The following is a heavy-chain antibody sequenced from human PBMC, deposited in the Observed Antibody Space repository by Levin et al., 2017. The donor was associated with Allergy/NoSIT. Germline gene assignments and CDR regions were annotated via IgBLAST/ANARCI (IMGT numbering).Heavy chain of an antibody. CDR3: ARRDSDGSNPSDH. V-gene: IGHV5-51*01. CDR2: IFPSDSDT. CDR1: GYSFTSFW. Sequence: GESLKISCQASGYSFTSFWFGWVRQRPGKGLEWMGLIFPSDSDTRVSPSFQGQIIMSVDKSIRTAYLKGSSLKTSDTAMYYCARRDSDGSNPSDHRCQGTLVTVSP. J-gene: IGHJ4*02. D-gene: IGHD4-11*01.